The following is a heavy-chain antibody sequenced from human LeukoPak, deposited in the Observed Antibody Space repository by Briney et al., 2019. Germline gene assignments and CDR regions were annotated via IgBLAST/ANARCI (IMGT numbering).Heavy chain of an antibody. CDR3: AKVSRATDV. CDR2: ISWNSGSI. Sequence: GGSLRLSCAASGFTFDDYAMHWVRQAPGKGLEWVTGISWNSGSIGYADSVKGRFTISRDNAKNSLYLQMNSLGAEDTAVYYCAKVSRATDVWGQGTTVTVSS. V-gene: IGHV3-9*01. CDR1: GFTFDDYA. J-gene: IGHJ6*02.